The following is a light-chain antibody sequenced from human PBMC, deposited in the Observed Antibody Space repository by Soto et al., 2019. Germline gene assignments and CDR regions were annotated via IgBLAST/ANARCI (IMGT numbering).Light chain of an antibody. CDR3: QHYNIYST. J-gene: IGKJ3*01. CDR1: QTIGGR. CDR2: KAS. Sequence: DIQLTQSPPTLSASVGDRITISCRASQTIGGRLAWYQQRPGKAPRLLIYKASVLETGVPSRFSGRALSETEFTLTISSLQSDDFATYYCQHYNIYSTFGPGTKLEIK. V-gene: IGKV1-5*03.